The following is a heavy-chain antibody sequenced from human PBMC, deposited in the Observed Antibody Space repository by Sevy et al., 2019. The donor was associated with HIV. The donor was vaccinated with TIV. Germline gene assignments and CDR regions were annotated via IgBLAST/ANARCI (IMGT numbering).Heavy chain of an antibody. D-gene: IGHD3-10*01. CDR3: AKVPVLLWFGEEGGAFDI. J-gene: IGHJ3*02. CDR1: GFTFSSYA. V-gene: IGHV3-23*01. CDR2: ISGSGGST. Sequence: GGSLRLSCAASGFTFSSYAMSWVRQAPGKGLEWVSAISGSGGSTYYAYSVKGRFTISRDNSKNTLYLQMNSLRAEDTAVYYCAKVPVLLWFGEEGGAFDIWGQGTMVTVSS.